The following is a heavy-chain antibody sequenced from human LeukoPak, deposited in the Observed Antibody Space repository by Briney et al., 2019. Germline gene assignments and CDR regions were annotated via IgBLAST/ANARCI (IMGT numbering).Heavy chain of an antibody. CDR1: GYTFTSYY. CDR2: INPSGGST. Sequence: GASVKVSCKASGYTFTSYYMHWVRQAPGQGLEWMGIINPSGGSTSYAQKFQGRVTMTRDTSTSTVYMELSSLRSENTAVYYCARVPAGVAVAQSYYYYGMDVWGQGTTVTVSS. J-gene: IGHJ6*02. V-gene: IGHV1-46*01. CDR3: ARVPAGVAVAQSYYYYGMDV. D-gene: IGHD6-19*01.